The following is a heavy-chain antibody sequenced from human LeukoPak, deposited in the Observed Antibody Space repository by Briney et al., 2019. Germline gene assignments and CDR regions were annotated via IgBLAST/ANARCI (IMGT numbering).Heavy chain of an antibody. V-gene: IGHV3-30-3*01. Sequence: GGSLRLSCAASGFTFSSYAMHWVRQAPGKGLEWVAVISYDGSNKYYADSVKGRFTISRDNSKNTLYLQMNSLRAEDTAVYYCAKVPFGMVRGVIIAFDYWGQGTLVTVSS. CDR3: AKVPFGMVRGVIIAFDY. CDR2: ISYDGSNK. D-gene: IGHD3-10*01. CDR1: GFTFSSYA. J-gene: IGHJ4*02.